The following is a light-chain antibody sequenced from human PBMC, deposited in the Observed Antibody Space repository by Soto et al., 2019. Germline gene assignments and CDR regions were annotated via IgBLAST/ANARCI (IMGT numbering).Light chain of an antibody. CDR1: QSVSSD. J-gene: IGKJ1*01. CDR3: QQYNNWPRT. CDR2: SAS. V-gene: IGKV3-15*01. Sequence: EIVLTQSPGTLSLSPGERATLSCRASQSVSSDLAWYHQKPGQAPRLLIYSASTRATGIPARFSGSGSGTEFTLTINSLQSEDFAVYYCQQYNNWPRTFGQGTKVE.